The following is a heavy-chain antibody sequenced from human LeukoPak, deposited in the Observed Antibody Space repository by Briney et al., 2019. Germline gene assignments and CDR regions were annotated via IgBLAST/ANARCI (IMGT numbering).Heavy chain of an antibody. D-gene: IGHD6-13*01. Sequence: GGSLRLSCAASGFTFSSYAMSWVRQAPGKGLEWVSDVSGTGGSTYYADSVKGRFTISRDNSKNTLYLQMNRLRAEDTAVYYCAKVRSIAAAEAIDYWGQGTLVTVSS. J-gene: IGHJ4*02. V-gene: IGHV3-23*01. CDR1: GFTFSSYA. CDR2: VSGTGGST. CDR3: AKVRSIAAAEAIDY.